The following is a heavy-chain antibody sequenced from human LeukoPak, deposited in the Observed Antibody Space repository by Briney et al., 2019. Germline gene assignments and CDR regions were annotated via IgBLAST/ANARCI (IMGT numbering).Heavy chain of an antibody. D-gene: IGHD4-23*01. CDR2: THYSGTT. Sequence: SETLSLTCAVSDGSISTFYWSWIRQPPGKGLEWIGYTHYSGTTCYNPSLKSRVTISVDTSKHQFSLEMTSVTAADTAVYYCARVNLGKLFYWYFDLWGRGTLVTVSS. J-gene: IGHJ2*01. V-gene: IGHV4-59*01. CDR3: ARVNLGKLFYWYFDL. CDR1: DGSISTFY.